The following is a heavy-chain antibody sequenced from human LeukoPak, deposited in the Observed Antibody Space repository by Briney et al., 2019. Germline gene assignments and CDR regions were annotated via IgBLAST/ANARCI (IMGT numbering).Heavy chain of an antibody. CDR3: AREYSTRFHSFDI. D-gene: IGHD6-13*01. V-gene: IGHV6-1*01. Sequence: SQTPSLTPALSRDSVSSNIAGTDSIRHPPRSGLGWLGRTYERSKWYNDYAVSGKSRTTNNPDTSKNQYSLQLSSVTPEDTAVYYCAREYSTRFHSFDIWGQGTMVTVSS. CDR1: RDSVSSNIAG. J-gene: IGHJ3*02. CDR2: TYERSKWYN.